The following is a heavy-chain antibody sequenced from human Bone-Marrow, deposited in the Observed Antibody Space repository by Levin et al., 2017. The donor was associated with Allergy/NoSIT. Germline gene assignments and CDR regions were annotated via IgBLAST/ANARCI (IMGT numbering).Heavy chain of an antibody. CDR2: ISAYNGNT. J-gene: IGHJ6*02. Sequence: GESLKISCKASGYTFTSYGISWVRQAPGQGLEWMGWISAYNGNTNYAQKLQGRVTMTTDTSTSTAYMELRSLRSDDTAVYYCARGSEYSSSWYKGYYYGMDVWGQGTTVTVSS. V-gene: IGHV1-18*01. CDR1: GYTFTSYG. CDR3: ARGSEYSSSWYKGYYYGMDV. D-gene: IGHD6-13*01.